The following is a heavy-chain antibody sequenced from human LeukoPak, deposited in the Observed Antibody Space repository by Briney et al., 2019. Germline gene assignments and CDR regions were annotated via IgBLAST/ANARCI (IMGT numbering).Heavy chain of an antibody. CDR1: GGSISSGSYY. J-gene: IGHJ5*02. CDR2: IYTSGST. Sequence: SETLSLTCTVSGGSISSGSYYWSWIRQPAGKGLEWIGRIYTSGSTNYNPSLKSRVTISVDTSENQFSLKLSSVTAADTAVYYCARGRRDWFDPWGQGTLVTVSS. CDR3: ARGRRDWFDP. V-gene: IGHV4-61*02.